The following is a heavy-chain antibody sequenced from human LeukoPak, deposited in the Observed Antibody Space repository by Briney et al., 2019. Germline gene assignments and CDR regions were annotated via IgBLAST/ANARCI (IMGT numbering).Heavy chain of an antibody. Sequence: PGGSLRLSCAASGFTFASYTMSWVRQAPGKGLEWVSAISGSGGSTYYADSVKGRFTISRDNSKSTLYLQMNSLRAEDTAVYYCASFWFGELLQNYYYYGMDVWGQGTTVTVSS. J-gene: IGHJ6*02. D-gene: IGHD3-10*01. CDR3: ASFWFGELLQNYYYYGMDV. CDR2: ISGSGGST. V-gene: IGHV3-23*01. CDR1: GFTFASYT.